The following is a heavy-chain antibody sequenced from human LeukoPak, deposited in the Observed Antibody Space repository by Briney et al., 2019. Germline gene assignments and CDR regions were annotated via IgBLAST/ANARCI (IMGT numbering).Heavy chain of an antibody. D-gene: IGHD6-13*01. CDR3: ARHEAQGSWPPGPTNWFDP. J-gene: IGHJ5*02. V-gene: IGHV4-39*01. Sequence: PETLSLTCTVSGGSISSSSYYWGWIRQPPGKGLEWIGSIYYSGSTYYNPSLKSRVTISVDTSKNQFSLKLSSVTAADTAVYYCARHEAQGSWPPGPTNWFDPWGQGTLVTVSS. CDR1: GGSISSSSYY. CDR2: IYYSGST.